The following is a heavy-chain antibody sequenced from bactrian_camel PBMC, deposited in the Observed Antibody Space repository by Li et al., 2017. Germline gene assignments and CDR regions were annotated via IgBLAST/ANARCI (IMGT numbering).Heavy chain of an antibody. CDR2: ILSNSDTT. Sequence: VQLVESGGGLVQPGGSLRLSCAASGFTFSGYDMSWVRQAPGEGLEWVSTILSNSDTTYYAESMKGRFTVSRDDAKNTLYLQMNSLKSEDTALYYCATDGNPSGSLEYMYWGQGTQVTVS. D-gene: IGHD7*01. J-gene: IGHJ4*01. CDR1: GFTFSGYD. CDR3: ATDGNPSGSLEYMY. V-gene: IGHV3S40*01.